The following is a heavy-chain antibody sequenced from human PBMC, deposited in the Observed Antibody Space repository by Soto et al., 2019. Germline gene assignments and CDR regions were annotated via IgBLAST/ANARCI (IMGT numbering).Heavy chain of an antibody. CDR3: ARDGLYCSGGSCYSGGHYYMDV. V-gene: IGHV4-4*02. CDR2: IYHSGST. D-gene: IGHD2-15*01. J-gene: IGHJ6*03. CDR1: SGSISSSNW. Sequence: QVQLQESGPGLVKPSGTLSLTCAVSSGSISSSNWWSWVRQPPGKGLEWIGEIYHSGSTNYNPSLKSRVTISVDKSKNQFSLKLSSVTAADTAVYYCARDGLYCSGGSCYSGGHYYMDVWGKGTTVTVSS.